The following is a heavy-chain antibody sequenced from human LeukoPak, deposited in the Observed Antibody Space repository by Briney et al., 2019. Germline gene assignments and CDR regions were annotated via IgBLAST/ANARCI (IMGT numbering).Heavy chain of an antibody. Sequence: SETLSLTCAVYGGSFRGYYWSGIRQPPGKGREWIGEINHSGSTNYNPSLKSRVTISVDTSKNQFSLKLSSVTAADTAVYYCARGLPDYGSGSYFFYWGQGTLVTVSS. J-gene: IGHJ4*02. CDR3: ARGLPDYGSGSYFFY. CDR1: GGSFRGYY. V-gene: IGHV4-34*01. CDR2: INHSGST. D-gene: IGHD3-10*01.